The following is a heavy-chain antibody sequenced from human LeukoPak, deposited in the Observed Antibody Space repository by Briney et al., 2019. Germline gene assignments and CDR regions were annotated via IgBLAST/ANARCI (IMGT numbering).Heavy chain of an antibody. CDR2: IYYSGST. J-gene: IGHJ4*02. Sequence: SQTLSLTCTVSGGSISSGGYYWSWIRQHPGKGLEWIGYIYYSGSTYYNPSLKSRVTISVDTSKNQFSLKLSSVTAADTAVYYCARLLRTMIVVDQNFDYRGQGTLVTVSS. CDR1: GGSISSGGYY. CDR3: ARLLRTMIVVDQNFDY. V-gene: IGHV4-31*03. D-gene: IGHD3-22*01.